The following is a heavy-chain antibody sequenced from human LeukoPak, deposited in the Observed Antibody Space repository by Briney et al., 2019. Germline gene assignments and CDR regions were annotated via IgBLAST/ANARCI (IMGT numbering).Heavy chain of an antibody. D-gene: IGHD1-26*01. J-gene: IGHJ3*02. Sequence: SQTLSLTCAISGDSVSSNCAAWNWIRQSPSRGLEWLGRTYYRSKWYNDYAVSVKSRITINPDTSENQFSLQLNSVTPEDTAVYYCARDPRAVWDDAFDIWGQGTMVTVAS. CDR1: GDSVSSNCAA. CDR3: ARDPRAVWDDAFDI. V-gene: IGHV6-1*01. CDR2: TYYRSKWYN.